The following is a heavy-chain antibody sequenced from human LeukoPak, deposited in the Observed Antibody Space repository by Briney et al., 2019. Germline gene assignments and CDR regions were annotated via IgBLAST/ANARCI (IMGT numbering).Heavy chain of an antibody. J-gene: IGHJ4*02. CDR1: GFTFSSYS. CDR2: ISSSSSYI. CDR3: ARVYGSGSYYHFDY. D-gene: IGHD3-10*01. Sequence: GGSLRPSCAASGFTFSSYSMNWVRQAPGKGLEWVSSISSSSSYIYYADSVKGRFTISRDNAKNSLYLQMNSLRAEDTAVYYCARVYGSGSYYHFDYWGQGTLVTVSS. V-gene: IGHV3-21*01.